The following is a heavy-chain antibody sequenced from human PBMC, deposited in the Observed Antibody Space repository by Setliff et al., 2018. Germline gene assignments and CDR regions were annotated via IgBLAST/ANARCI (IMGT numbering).Heavy chain of an antibody. D-gene: IGHD6-13*01. CDR3: ARAPRIAAAGTWSAGYGMDV. CDR1: GGSISSGDYY. CDR2: IYHSGST. V-gene: IGHV4-30-4*08. Sequence: LSLTCTVSGGSISSGDYYWSWIRQPPGKGLEWIGYIYHSGSTYYNPSLKSRVTISVDRSKNQFSLKLSSVTAADTAVYYCARAPRIAAAGTWSAGYGMDVWGQGTTVTVSS. J-gene: IGHJ6*02.